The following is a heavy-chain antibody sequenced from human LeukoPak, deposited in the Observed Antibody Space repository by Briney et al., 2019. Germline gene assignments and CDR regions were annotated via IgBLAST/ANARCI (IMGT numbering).Heavy chain of an antibody. J-gene: IGHJ4*02. V-gene: IGHV4-39*07. CDR2: IYYSGST. D-gene: IGHD1-26*01. CDR1: GGSISSSSYY. Sequence: SETLSLTCTVSGGSISSSSYYWGWIRQPPGKGLEWIGSIYYSGSTYYNPSLKSRVTMSLDESSNQLSLNLTSVTAADTAIYYCSRESGAFCPFGYWGQGTLVIVPS. CDR3: SRESGAFCPFGY.